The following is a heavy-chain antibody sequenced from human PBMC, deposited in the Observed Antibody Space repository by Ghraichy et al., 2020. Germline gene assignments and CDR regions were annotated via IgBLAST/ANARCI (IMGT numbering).Heavy chain of an antibody. Sequence: SETLSLTCTVSGGSISSSSYYWGWIRQPPGKGLEWIGSIYYSGSTYYNPSLKSRVTISVDTSKNQFSLKLSSVTAADTAVYYCARHYYDSSGYFYNWFDPWGQGTLVTVSS. J-gene: IGHJ5*02. CDR1: GGSISSSSYY. CDR2: IYYSGST. V-gene: IGHV4-39*07. CDR3: ARHYYDSSGYFYNWFDP. D-gene: IGHD3-22*01.